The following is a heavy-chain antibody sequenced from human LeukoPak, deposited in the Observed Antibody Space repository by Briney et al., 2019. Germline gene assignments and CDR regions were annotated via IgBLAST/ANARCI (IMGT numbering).Heavy chain of an antibody. CDR3: ARAGIAAAGTGSNWFDP. V-gene: IGHV1-69*01. CDR2: IIPIFGTA. CDR1: GGTFSSYA. J-gene: IGHJ5*02. Sequence: SVKVSCKASGGTFSSYAISWVRQAPGQGLEWMGGIIPIFGTANYAQKFQGRVTITADESTSTAYMELSSLRSEDTAVYYCARAGIAAAGTGSNWFDPWGQGTLVTVSS. D-gene: IGHD6-13*01.